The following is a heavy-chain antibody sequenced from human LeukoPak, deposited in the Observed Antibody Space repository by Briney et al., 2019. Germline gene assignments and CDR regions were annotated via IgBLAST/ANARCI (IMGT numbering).Heavy chain of an antibody. CDR1: GFTLSSYV. CDR3: AKPSSKVRSYYYYMDV. D-gene: IGHD1-1*01. Sequence: PGRSLRLSCAASGFTLSSYVMHWVRQAPGKGLEWVAIISYDGSNEYYADSVKGRFTISRDNSKNTLYLQMNSLRAEDTAVYYCAKPSSKVRSYYYYMDVWGKGTTVTVSS. CDR2: ISYDGSNE. V-gene: IGHV3-30*04. J-gene: IGHJ6*03.